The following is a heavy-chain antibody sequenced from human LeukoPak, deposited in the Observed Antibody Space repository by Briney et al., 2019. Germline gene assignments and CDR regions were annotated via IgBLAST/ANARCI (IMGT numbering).Heavy chain of an antibody. CDR3: ASGWTIFGVVDY. D-gene: IGHD3-3*01. CDR2: IYYSGST. V-gene: IGHV4-31*03. J-gene: IGHJ4*02. Sequence: PSQTLSLTCTVSGGSISSGGYYWSWIRQHPGKGLEWIGYIYYSGSTYYNPSLKSRVTISVDTSENQFSLKLCSVTAADTAVYYCASGWTIFGVVDYWGQGTLVTVSS. CDR1: GGSISSGGYY.